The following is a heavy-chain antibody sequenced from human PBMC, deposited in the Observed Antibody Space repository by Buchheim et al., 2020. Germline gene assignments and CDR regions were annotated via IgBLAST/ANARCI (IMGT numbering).Heavy chain of an antibody. J-gene: IGHJ5*02. D-gene: IGHD2-2*02. V-gene: IGHV4-59*01. CDR2: THYSGIT. CDR3: ASGGGYCSSSTCYNMGWFDP. CDR1: GASIRSYY. Sequence: QVQLQESGPRLVKRSETLSLTCTVSGASIRSYYWSWIRQAPGKGLEWIGYTHYSGITIYNPSLKSRVTISVDTSKNQVSLRLSFVTAADTAVYYCASGGGYCSSSTCYNMGWFDPSGQGTL.